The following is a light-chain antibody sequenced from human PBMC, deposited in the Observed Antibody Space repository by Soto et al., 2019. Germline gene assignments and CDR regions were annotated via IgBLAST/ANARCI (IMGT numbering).Light chain of an antibody. CDR3: QSYESSPSGYV. CDR2: GDT. Sequence: QSVLTQPPSVSGAPGQRVTISCTGSSSNIGAGYDVHWYQQLPGTAPKLLIYGDTNRPSGVPDRSSGSKSATSASLAITGLQAEDEADYYCQSYESSPSGYVFGTGTKVTVL. J-gene: IGLJ1*01. CDR1: SSNIGAGYD. V-gene: IGLV1-40*01.